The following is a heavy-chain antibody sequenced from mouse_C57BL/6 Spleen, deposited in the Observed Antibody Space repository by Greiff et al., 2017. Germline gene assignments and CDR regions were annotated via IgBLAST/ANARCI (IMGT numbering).Heavy chain of an antibody. J-gene: IGHJ4*01. CDR3: ARMDYGGYAMDY. CDR2: IYPGSGNT. Sequence: QVQLQQSGPELVKPGASVKISCKASGYSFTSYYIHWVKQRPGQGLEWIGWIYPGSGNTKYNEKFKGKATLTADTSSSTAYMQLSSLTSEDSAVYYCARMDYGGYAMDYWGQGTSVTVST. CDR1: GYSFTSYY. V-gene: IGHV1-66*01. D-gene: IGHD2-4*01.